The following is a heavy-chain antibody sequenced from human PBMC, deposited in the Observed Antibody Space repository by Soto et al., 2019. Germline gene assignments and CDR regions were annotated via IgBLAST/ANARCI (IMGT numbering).Heavy chain of an antibody. Sequence: AGTLSLTCAAYGGSFSGYYWRWVRQPPGKGLEWVGEINYSGSTNYNPSPKSRVTISVDTSKNQFSQKLSSVTAADTAVYYCARISITIFGVVISAPYYYGMDVWGQGTTVTVSS. J-gene: IGHJ6*02. D-gene: IGHD3-3*01. CDR3: ARISITIFGVVISAPYYYGMDV. CDR1: GGSFSGYY. CDR2: INYSGST. V-gene: IGHV4-34*01.